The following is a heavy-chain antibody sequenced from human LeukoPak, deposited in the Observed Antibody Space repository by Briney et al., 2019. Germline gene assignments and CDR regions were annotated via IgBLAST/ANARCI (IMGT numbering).Heavy chain of an antibody. Sequence: SETLSLTCTVSGGSISSSSYYWGWIRQPPGKGLEWIGSIYYSGSTYYNPSLKSRVTISVHMSKNHFSLKLSSVTAADTAVYYCARHRRHYDILTGYYAGHFDIWGQGTMVTVSS. V-gene: IGHV4-39*01. J-gene: IGHJ3*02. CDR2: IYYSGST. CDR3: ARHRRHYDILTGYYAGHFDI. CDR1: GGSISSSSYY. D-gene: IGHD3-9*01.